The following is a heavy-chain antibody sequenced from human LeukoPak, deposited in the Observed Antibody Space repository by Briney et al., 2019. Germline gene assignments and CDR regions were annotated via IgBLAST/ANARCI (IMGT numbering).Heavy chain of an antibody. CDR3: ARGDYDILTRTYYYYYYGMDV. CDR1: GGSVSSGSYY. J-gene: IGHJ6*04. D-gene: IGHD3-9*01. CDR2: IYYSGST. Sequence: SENLSLTCTVSGGSVSSGSYYWSWIRQPPGKGLEWIGYIYYSGSTNYNPSLKSRVTISVDTSKNQFSLKLSSVTAADTAVYYCARGDYDILTRTYYYYYYGMDVWGKGTTVTVSS. V-gene: IGHV4-61*01.